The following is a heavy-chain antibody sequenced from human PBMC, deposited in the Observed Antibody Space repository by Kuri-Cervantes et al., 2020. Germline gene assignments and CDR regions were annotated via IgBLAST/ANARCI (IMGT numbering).Heavy chain of an antibody. CDR2: ISSSGSTI. CDR3: VGSAVVAEHY. J-gene: IGHJ4*02. V-gene: IGHV3-48*03. CDR1: GFTFSSYE. D-gene: IGHD2-15*01. Sequence: GGSLRLSCAASGFTFSSYEMNWVRQAPGKGLEWVSYISSSGSTIYYADSVKGRFTISRDNAKNSLYLQMTSLRAEDTAVYYCVGSAVVAEHYWGQGTLVTVSS.